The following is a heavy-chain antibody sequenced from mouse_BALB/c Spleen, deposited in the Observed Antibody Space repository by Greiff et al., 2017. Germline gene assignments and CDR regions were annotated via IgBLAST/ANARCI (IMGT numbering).Heavy chain of an antibody. CDR1: GYTFSSYW. J-gene: IGHJ4*01. V-gene: IGHV1-9*01. CDR3: APYYGSRGGYAMDY. CDR2: ILPGSGST. Sequence: VQLQQSGAELMKPGASVKISCKATGYTFSSYWIEWVKQRPGHGLEWIGEILPGSGSTNYNEKFKGKATFTADTSSNTAYMQLSSLTSEDSAVYYCAPYYGSRGGYAMDYWGQGTSVTVSS. D-gene: IGHD1-1*01.